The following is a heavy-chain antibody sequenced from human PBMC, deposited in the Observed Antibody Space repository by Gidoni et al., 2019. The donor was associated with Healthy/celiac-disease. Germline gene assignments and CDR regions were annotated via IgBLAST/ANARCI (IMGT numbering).Heavy chain of an antibody. CDR1: GVTFSSYA. J-gene: IGHJ5*02. CDR2: VSRSGGSK. Sequence: EVQLVESGGGLVQPGGYLRLSCAAYGVTFSSYAMSWGRTAPGAGLEWVAAVSRSGGSKYYADSVKGRYTSYRDNSKNALYLQMNSLRAEDTSLYYCANAATDGENNGYDDFWSGYIPVGWFDPWGQGTLVTVSS. D-gene: IGHD3-3*01. V-gene: IGHV3-23*04. CDR3: ANAATDGENNGYDDFWSGYIPVGWFDP.